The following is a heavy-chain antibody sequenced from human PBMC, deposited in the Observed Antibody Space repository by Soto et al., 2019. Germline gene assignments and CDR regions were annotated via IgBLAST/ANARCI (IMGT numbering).Heavy chain of an antibody. CDR1: GFTFSSYS. D-gene: IGHD2-2*01. CDR2: ISSSSSYI. J-gene: IGHJ4*02. V-gene: IGHV3-21*01. Sequence: PGGSLRLSCAASGFTFSSYSMNWVRQAPGKGLEWVSSISSSSSYIYYADSVKGRFTISRDNAENSLYLQMNSLRAEDTAVYYCARTVDIVVVPAAMIDYWGQGTLVTVSS. CDR3: ARTVDIVVVPAAMIDY.